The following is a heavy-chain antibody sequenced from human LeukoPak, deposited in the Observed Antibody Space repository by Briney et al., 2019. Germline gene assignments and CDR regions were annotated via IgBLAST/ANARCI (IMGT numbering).Heavy chain of an antibody. CDR3: AVSWGLLRFDY. D-gene: IGHD1-26*01. V-gene: IGHV3-48*03. CDR2: ISTSGSTI. CDR1: GFTFISYE. J-gene: IGHJ4*02. Sequence: GGSLRLSCSASGFTFISYEMNWVRQAPGRGLEWVSYISTSGSTIYYADSVEGRFTLSRDNAKNSLYLQMNSLRAEDPAVSYCAVSWGLLRFDYWGQGTLVTVSS.